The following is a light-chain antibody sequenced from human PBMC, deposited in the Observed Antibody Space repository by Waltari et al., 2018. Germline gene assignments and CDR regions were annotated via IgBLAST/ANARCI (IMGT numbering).Light chain of an antibody. Sequence: QSALTQPASVSGSPGQSITISCTGTSSDVGGYNYVSWYQQHPGKAPELMVYDVSKRPAGVSHRVSGSKSGNTASLTISGLQAEDEADYYCSSYTSSSTFPFGGGTKLTVL. CDR2: DVS. V-gene: IGLV2-14*01. J-gene: IGLJ2*01. CDR1: SSDVGGYNY. CDR3: SSYTSSSTFP.